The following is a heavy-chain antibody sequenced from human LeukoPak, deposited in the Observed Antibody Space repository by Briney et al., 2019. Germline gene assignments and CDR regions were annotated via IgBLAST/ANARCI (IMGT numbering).Heavy chain of an antibody. CDR2: ISRSGNTI. Sequence: PGGSLRLSCAASGFTFSSYEGNWLRQAPGKGLEGISYISRSGNTIYSATSDNARFTIYSNNARDTVYLKMNSLRAEDTAVYYCAKYLTVETTRGWFEYWGQGTLVTVSS. CDR3: AKYLTVETTRGWFEY. V-gene: IGHV3-48*03. CDR1: GFTFSSYE. D-gene: IGHD1-7*01. J-gene: IGHJ4*02.